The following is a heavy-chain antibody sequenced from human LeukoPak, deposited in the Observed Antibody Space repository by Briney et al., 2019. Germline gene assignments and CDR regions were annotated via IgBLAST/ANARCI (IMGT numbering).Heavy chain of an antibody. CDR3: AKEGIAVAGTVYYYYYMDV. D-gene: IGHD6-19*01. CDR2: ISWNSGSI. Sequence: PGRSLRLSCAASGFTFDDYAMHWVRQAPGKGLEWVSGISWNSGSIGYADSVKGRFTISRDNAKNSLYLQMNSLRAEDTALYYCAKEGIAVAGTVYYYYYMDVWGKGTTVTISS. J-gene: IGHJ6*03. CDR1: GFTFDDYA. V-gene: IGHV3-9*01.